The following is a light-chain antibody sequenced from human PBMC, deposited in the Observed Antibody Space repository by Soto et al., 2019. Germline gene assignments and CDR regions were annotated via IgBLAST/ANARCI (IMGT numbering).Light chain of an antibody. J-gene: IGKJ2*01. CDR3: QQYGSSPPYT. CDR1: QTVSGNY. V-gene: IGKV3-20*01. Sequence: EIGLTQSPGILSLSPGERATLSCRSSQTVSGNYLAWYQQKPGQPPRPLISGSSDRATGIPDNFRGSGSGIYLTRTIDRVASEAVAVCYCQQYGSSPPYTFGQGTTLEI. CDR2: GSS.